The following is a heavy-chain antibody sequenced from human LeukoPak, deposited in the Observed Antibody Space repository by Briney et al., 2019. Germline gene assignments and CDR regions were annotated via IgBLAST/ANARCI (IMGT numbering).Heavy chain of an antibody. CDR1: GFTFTTYG. CDR3: ATYRQVLLPFES. D-gene: IGHD2-8*02. CDR2: IGGSGIRT. V-gene: IGHV3-23*01. Sequence: GGSLRLSCSASGFTFTTYGMNWVRQAPGKGLKWVSGIGGSGIRTYYADSVKGRFTISRDNSRNTVYLQMNSLRAEDTAIYYCATYRQVLLPFESWGQGTLVTVSS. J-gene: IGHJ4*02.